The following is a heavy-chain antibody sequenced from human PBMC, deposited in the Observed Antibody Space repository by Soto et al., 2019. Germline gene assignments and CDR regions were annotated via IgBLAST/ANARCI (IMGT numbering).Heavy chain of an antibody. Sequence: QVQLQQWGAGLLKPSETLSLTCAVSGGSFSGYYWTWIRQTPGKGLEWIGEINHSGTTNYNPYLKSRATISLVTSKNQISLKLNSVTDADTAVYYCVRGDYYYTSGTAYWYFDLWGRGTLVTVSS. V-gene: IGHV4-34*01. CDR2: INHSGTT. CDR1: GGSFSGYY. J-gene: IGHJ2*01. CDR3: VRGDYYYTSGTAYWYFDL. D-gene: IGHD3-10*01.